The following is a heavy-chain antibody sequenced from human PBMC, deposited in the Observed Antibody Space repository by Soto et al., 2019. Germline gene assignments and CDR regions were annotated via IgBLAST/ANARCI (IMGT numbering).Heavy chain of an antibody. CDR2: IWYDGINK. J-gene: IGHJ3*02. CDR1: GFTFSSYD. V-gene: IGHV3-33*01. CDR3: ARGRYYYDSSAYYYGDAFDI. D-gene: IGHD3-22*01. Sequence: QVQLVESGGGVVQPGRSLRLSCAASGFTFSSYDMHWVRQAPGKGLEWVAVIWYDGINKYYADSVKGRFTISRDNSKNTLYLQMHSLRAEDTAVYYCARGRYYYDSSAYYYGDAFDIWGQGTMVTVSS.